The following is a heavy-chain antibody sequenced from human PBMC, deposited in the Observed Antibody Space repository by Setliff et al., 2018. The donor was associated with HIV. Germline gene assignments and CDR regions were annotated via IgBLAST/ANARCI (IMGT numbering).Heavy chain of an antibody. CDR3: ARGGYSGHVLY. V-gene: IGHV4-59*11. CDR1: GGSISSHY. D-gene: IGHD5-12*01. CDR2: IYYSGST. Sequence: PSETLSLTCTVSGGSISSHYWSWIRQPPGKGLEWIGSIYYSGSTNYNPSLKSRVTISVDTSKNQFSLKLSSVTAADTAVYYCARGGYSGHVLYWGQGTLVTVSS. J-gene: IGHJ4*02.